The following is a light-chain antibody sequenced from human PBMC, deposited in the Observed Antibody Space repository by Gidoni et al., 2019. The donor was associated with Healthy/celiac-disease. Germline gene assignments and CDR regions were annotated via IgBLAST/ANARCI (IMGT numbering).Light chain of an antibody. CDR3: GTWDSSLSAVV. V-gene: IGLV1-51*01. Sequence: QSVLPQPPPLSAAPGHKVTISCSGSSSNIGNNYVSWYQQLPGTAPKLLIYDNNKRPSGIPDRFSGSKSGTSATLGITGLQTGDEADYYCGTWDSSLSAVVFGGGTKLTVL. J-gene: IGLJ2*01. CDR2: DNN. CDR1: SSNIGNNY.